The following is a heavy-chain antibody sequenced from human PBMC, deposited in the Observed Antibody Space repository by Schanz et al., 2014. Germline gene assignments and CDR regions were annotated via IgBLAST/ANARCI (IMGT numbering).Heavy chain of an antibody. CDR2: MYINSGST. CDR1: GFTVNTNY. CDR3: ARDGGRDGYNLAFDV. V-gene: IGHV3-53*01. Sequence: EVQLVESGGGLLQPGGSLRLSCAVSGFTVNTNYMSWVRQAPGKGLEWISSMYINSGSTQYADSVKGRFIISRDRAKNTLFLQMNSLRAEDTAVYFCARDGGRDGYNLAFDVWGQGTLVTVSS. D-gene: IGHD5-12*01. J-gene: IGHJ3*01.